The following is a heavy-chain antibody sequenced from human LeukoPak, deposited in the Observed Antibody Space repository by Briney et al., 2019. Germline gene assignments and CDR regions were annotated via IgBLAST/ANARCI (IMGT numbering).Heavy chain of an antibody. D-gene: IGHD4-23*01. Sequence: GASVKVSCKASGYTFTGYYMHWVRQAPGQGLEWMGWINPNSGGTNYAQKFQGRVTMTRDTSISTAYMELSRLRSDDTAVYYCERGGETTGVAPWGGYWGQGTLVTVSS. CDR2: INPNSGGT. V-gene: IGHV1-2*02. CDR3: ERGGETTGVAPWGGY. J-gene: IGHJ4*02. CDR1: GYTFTGYY.